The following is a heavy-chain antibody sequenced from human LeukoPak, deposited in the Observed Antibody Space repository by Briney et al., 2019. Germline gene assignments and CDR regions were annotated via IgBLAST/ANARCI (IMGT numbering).Heavy chain of an antibody. Sequence: GGSLRLSCAASGFTFSSYWMSWVRQAPGKGLEWVANIKQDGSEKYYVDSVKGRFTISRDNAKNSVYLQMNSLRAEDTAVYYCARETDYYGSGSYFIDYWGQGTLVTVSS. V-gene: IGHV3-7*01. D-gene: IGHD3-10*01. CDR1: GFTFSSYW. CDR2: IKQDGSEK. J-gene: IGHJ4*02. CDR3: ARETDYYGSGSYFIDY.